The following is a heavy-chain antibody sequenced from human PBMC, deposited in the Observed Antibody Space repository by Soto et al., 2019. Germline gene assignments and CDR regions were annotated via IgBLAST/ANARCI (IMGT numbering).Heavy chain of an antibody. J-gene: IGHJ6*02. CDR2: IIPIFGKG. V-gene: IGHV1-69*12. CDR1: GGTFSRFG. D-gene: IGHD6-19*01. CDR3: ARVAGPDFSHYYGIDV. Sequence: QVQLVQSGAEGKKPGSSVKVSCKASGGTFSRFGISWVRQAPGQGLEWMGGIIPIFGKGDYAPKFRGRVTFTAEAVTTTVYMEMSSLSSGDTDVYYCARVAGPDFSHYYGIDVWGPASTVTVSS.